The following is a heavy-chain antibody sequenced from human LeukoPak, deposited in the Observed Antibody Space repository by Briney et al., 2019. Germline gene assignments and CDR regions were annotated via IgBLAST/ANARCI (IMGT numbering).Heavy chain of an antibody. D-gene: IGHD3-9*01. Sequence: SETLSPTCAVYGGSFSGYYWSWIRQPPGKGLEWIGEINHSGSTNYNPSLKSRVTISVDTSKNQFSLKLSSVTAADTAVYYCARIRMGDYDILTGYYALYYFDYWGQGTLVTVSS. J-gene: IGHJ4*02. CDR1: GGSFSGYY. CDR3: ARIRMGDYDILTGYYALYYFDY. CDR2: INHSGST. V-gene: IGHV4-34*01.